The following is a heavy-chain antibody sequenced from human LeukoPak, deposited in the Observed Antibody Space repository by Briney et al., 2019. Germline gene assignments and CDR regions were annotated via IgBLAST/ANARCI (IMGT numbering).Heavy chain of an antibody. V-gene: IGHV3-11*04. CDR3: AREAAVADPNDAFDI. D-gene: IGHD6-19*01. CDR2: ISSSGSTI. CDR1: GLTFSDYY. J-gene: IGHJ3*02. Sequence: GGSLRLSCAASGLTFSDYYMSWIRQAPGKGLEWVSYISSSGSTIYYADSVKGRFTISRDNAKNSLYLQMNSLRAEDTAVYYCAREAAVADPNDAFDIWGQGTMVTVSS.